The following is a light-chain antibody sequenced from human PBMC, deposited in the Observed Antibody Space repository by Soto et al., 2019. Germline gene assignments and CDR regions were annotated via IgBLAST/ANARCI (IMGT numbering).Light chain of an antibody. V-gene: IGKV3-20*01. J-gene: IGKJ1*01. CDR1: QSVGNN. Sequence: VFTQSPATLSLSPGGRATLSFRASQSVGNNLAWYQQKPGQAPGLLIFGASTRATGIPDRFSGSGSGTDFTLTISRLEPEDFAVYYCQHYYTSYTTFGQGTKVDVK. CDR2: GAS. CDR3: QHYYTSYTT.